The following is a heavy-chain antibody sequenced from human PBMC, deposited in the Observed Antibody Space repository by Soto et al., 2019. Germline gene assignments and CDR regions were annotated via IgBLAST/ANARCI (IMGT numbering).Heavy chain of an antibody. Sequence: VKVSCKASGGTFSSYAINWVRQAPGQGLEWMGGIIPIFDTANYAQKFQGRVTITAXVXXXXAXMXLXXXXSEXTAVYYCAFVTYHVLGYHYAYSGQGSLVT. J-gene: IGHJ4*01. CDR2: IIPIFDTA. CDR3: AFVTYHVLGYHYAY. V-gene: IGHV1-69*13. CDR1: GGTFSSYA. D-gene: IGHD1-1*01.